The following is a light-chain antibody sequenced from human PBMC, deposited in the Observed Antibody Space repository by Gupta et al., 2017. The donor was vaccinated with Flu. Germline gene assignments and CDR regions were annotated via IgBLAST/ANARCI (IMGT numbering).Light chain of an antibody. CDR2: STS. CDR3: QQSHTFPPT. Sequence: DIQMTQSPSSLSASVGDRVTITCRASQTVSNYVNWYQQRPGKAPTVLIFSTSTLQNGVPSRCSGSGSGTDFALTINRLQPEDFVTYYCQQSHTFPPTFGGGTKVEMK. V-gene: IGKV1-39*01. CDR1: QTVSNY. J-gene: IGKJ4*01.